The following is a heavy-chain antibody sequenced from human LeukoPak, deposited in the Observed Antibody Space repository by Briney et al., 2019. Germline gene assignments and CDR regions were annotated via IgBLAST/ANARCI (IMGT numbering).Heavy chain of an antibody. CDR3: ARLIGGVGYFDL. J-gene: IGHJ2*01. CDR1: GGSISTYY. CDR2: IHYSGST. Sequence: PSETLSLTCTVSGGSISTYYWSWIRQPPGKGLEWIEYIHYSGSTNYNPSLKSRVAISVDTSKNQFSLKLSFVTAADTAVYYCARLIGGVGYFDLWGRGTLVTVSS. V-gene: IGHV4-59*08.